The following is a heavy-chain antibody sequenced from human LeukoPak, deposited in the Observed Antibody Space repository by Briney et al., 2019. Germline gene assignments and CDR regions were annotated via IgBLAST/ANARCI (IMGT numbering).Heavy chain of an antibody. J-gene: IGHJ4*02. Sequence: PGGSLRLSCGASGFTFSAYWMHWVRQAPGKGRVWVSRISPDGSSTGYADSVRGRFTISRDNAKNTLYLQMNSLRATDTAVYYCTKDFDAATGYWGQGTLVTVSS. CDR3: TKDFDAATGY. CDR1: GFTFSAYW. CDR2: ISPDGSST. V-gene: IGHV3-74*01. D-gene: IGHD3-9*01.